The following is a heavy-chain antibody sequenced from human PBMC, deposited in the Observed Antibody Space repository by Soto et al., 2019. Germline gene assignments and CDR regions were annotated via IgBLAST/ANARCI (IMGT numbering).Heavy chain of an antibody. Sequence: QVKLAESGGGVVQPWEALRLSCAASGFTFGRYAVHWVRQAPGKGLEWVAVISGDGTDKYYADAVKGRFTTSRDKSKNTLYLQVISLTTDDPGTYSCARDMGFGSVEDWFDLWGQGTRVTVPS. CDR2: ISGDGTDK. V-gene: IGHV3-30*04. J-gene: IGHJ5*02. D-gene: IGHD3-10*01. CDR3: ARDMGFGSVEDWFDL. CDR1: GFTFGRYA.